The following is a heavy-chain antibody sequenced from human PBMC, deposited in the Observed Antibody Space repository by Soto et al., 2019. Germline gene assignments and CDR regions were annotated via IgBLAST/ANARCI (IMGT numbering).Heavy chain of an antibody. J-gene: IGHJ2*01. D-gene: IGHD2-21*02. V-gene: IGHV3-30-3*01. CDR1: GFIFTDYA. CDR3: ARGAYCGGDCLPGQVSKWYFDL. CDR2: VSYDGSNK. Sequence: QVQLVESGGGVVQPGRSLRLSCVASGFIFTDYAMHWVRQTPGKGLEWVAVVSYDGSNKYYADSVKGRFTISRDNSKTTLYLQMNSLRPEDRAVYYCARGAYCGGDCLPGQVSKWYFDLWGRGTLVIVSS.